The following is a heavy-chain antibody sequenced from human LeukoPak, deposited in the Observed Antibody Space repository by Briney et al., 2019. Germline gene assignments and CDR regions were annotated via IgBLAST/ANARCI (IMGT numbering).Heavy chain of an antibody. CDR2: IWFDGRNK. V-gene: IGHV3-33*01. Sequence: PGETLRLSCAVSGFTFSNYGMHWVRQAPGKGLEWVALIWFDGRNKFHPDSVKGRFTISTDNSKNILFLQMNSLRAEDTAVYYCAREWGPIAVSGGPGYWGQGTLVTVSS. J-gene: IGHJ4*02. D-gene: IGHD6-19*01. CDR1: GFTFSNYG. CDR3: AREWGPIAVSGGPGY.